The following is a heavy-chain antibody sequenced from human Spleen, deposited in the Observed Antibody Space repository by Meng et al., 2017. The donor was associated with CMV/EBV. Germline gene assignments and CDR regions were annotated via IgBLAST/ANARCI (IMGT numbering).Heavy chain of an antibody. Sequence: GESLKISCAASGFTVISNYMSWVRQAPGKGLEWVSSIGATAGGTYYADSVKGRFTISRDNAKNTLYLEMNSLRAEDTAVYFCARASTTYDFGFDPCGQGTLVTVSS. V-gene: IGHV3-23*01. CDR2: IGATAGGT. D-gene: IGHD3-3*01. CDR1: GFTVISNY. J-gene: IGHJ5*02. CDR3: ARASTTYDFGFDP.